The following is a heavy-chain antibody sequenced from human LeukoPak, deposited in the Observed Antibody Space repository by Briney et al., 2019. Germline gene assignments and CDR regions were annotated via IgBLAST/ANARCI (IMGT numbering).Heavy chain of an antibody. Sequence: SETLSLTCTVSGGSISSYYWSWIRQPAGKGLEWIGRIYTSGSTNYNPSLKSRVTMSVDTSKNQFSLKLSSVTAADTAVYYCARDVKWELVGWFDPWGQGTLVTVSS. CDR2: IYTSGST. CDR3: ARDVKWELVGWFDP. J-gene: IGHJ5*02. CDR1: GGSISSYY. D-gene: IGHD1-26*01. V-gene: IGHV4-4*07.